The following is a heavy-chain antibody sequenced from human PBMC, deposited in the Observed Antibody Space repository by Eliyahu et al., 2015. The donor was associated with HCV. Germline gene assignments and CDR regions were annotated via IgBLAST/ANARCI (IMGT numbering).Heavy chain of an antibody. CDR1: GXXXSSNNYY. CDR3: ARQPYSSGWFPYFDY. Sequence: QLQLQESGPGLVKPSETLSLTCTVSGXXXSSNNYYWGWIRQPPGKGLEWIGSIDYSGSIHYNPSLKSRVTISIDTSKNQFSLKLSSVTAADTSMYYCARQPYSSGWFPYFDYWGQGTLVTVSS. D-gene: IGHD6-19*01. V-gene: IGHV4-39*01. J-gene: IGHJ4*02. CDR2: IDYSGSI.